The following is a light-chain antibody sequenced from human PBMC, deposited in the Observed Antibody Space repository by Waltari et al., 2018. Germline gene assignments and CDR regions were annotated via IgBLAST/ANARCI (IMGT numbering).Light chain of an antibody. CDR3: QQYGSSPYS. V-gene: IGKV3-20*01. J-gene: IGKJ2*01. CDR2: VAS. CDR1: QTLNNNY. Sequence: IVLPQSPGTLSLSAGERATLSCMASQTLNNNYLAWYQQKPGQSPGLLIFVASKRATGVPDRFSGSGSGTDFTLTISRLEPEDFAMYYCQQYGSSPYSFGQGARVDFK.